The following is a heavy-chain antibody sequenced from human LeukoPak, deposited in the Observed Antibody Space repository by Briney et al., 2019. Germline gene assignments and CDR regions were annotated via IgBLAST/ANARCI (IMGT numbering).Heavy chain of an antibody. J-gene: IGHJ4*02. CDR2: IYYSGST. D-gene: IGHD3-16*01. V-gene: IGHV4-39*07. CDR1: GGSIGSSSYY. CDR3: ARGAGWLIDY. Sequence: PSETLSLTCTVSGGSIGSSSYYWGWIRQPPGKGLEWIGSIYYSGSTYYNPSLKSRVTISVDTSKNQFSLKLSSVTAADTAVYYCARGAGWLIDYWGQGILVTVSS.